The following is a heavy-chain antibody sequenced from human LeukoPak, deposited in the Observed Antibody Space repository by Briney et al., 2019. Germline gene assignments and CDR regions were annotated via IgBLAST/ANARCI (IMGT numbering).Heavy chain of an antibody. V-gene: IGHV4-59*01. CDR3: ARGGRSGSYTYDLDY. CDR2: VHYSGTT. Sequence: PSETLSLTCTVSGGTISGYYWSWIRQPPQQGREWVGTVHYSGTTNYSPSLKSRVTISFDSSKKQFSLKLTSVTAADTAVYYFARGGRSGSYTYDLDYWGLGAMVTVPS. J-gene: IGHJ4*02. D-gene: IGHD1-26*01. CDR1: GGTISGYY.